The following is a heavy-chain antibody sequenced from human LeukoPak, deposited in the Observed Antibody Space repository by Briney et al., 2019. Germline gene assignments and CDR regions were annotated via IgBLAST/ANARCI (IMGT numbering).Heavy chain of an antibody. J-gene: IGHJ5*02. D-gene: IGHD4-17*01. CDR1: GYSFTSYW. V-gene: IGHV5-51*01. CDR3: ARLGWVHGREDDYGGFDP. Sequence: HGESLKISCKGSGYSFTSYWIGWVRQMPGKGLEWMGIIYPGDSDTRYSPSFQGQVTISADKSISTAYLQWSSLKASDTAMYYCARLGWVHGREDDYGGFDPWGQGTLVTVSS. CDR2: IYPGDSDT.